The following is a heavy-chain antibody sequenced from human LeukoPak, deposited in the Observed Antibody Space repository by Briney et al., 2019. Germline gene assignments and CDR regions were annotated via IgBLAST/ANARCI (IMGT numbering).Heavy chain of an antibody. CDR2: ISYDGSNK. J-gene: IGHJ4*02. V-gene: IGHV3-30-3*01. Sequence: GGSLRLSCAASGFTFSSYAMHWVRQAPGKGLEWVAVISYDGSNKYYADSVKGRFTISRDNAKNSLYLQMNSLRAEDTALYHCARSPPYYDSSGYYLYYFDYWGQGTLVTVSS. CDR3: ARSPPYYDSSGYYLYYFDY. D-gene: IGHD3-22*01. CDR1: GFTFSSYA.